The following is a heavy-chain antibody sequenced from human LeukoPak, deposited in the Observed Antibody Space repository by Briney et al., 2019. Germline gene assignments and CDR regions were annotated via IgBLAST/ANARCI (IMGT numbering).Heavy chain of an antibody. J-gene: IGHJ3*02. Sequence: GGSLRLSCAASGFTFSSYSMNWVRQAPGKGLEWVSSISSSSSYIYYADSVKGRFTISRDNAKNSLYLQMNSLRAEDTAVYYCARDLPYAYCGGDCYSSDAFDIWGQGTMVTVSS. CDR1: GFTFSSYS. D-gene: IGHD2-21*02. CDR3: ARDLPYAYCGGDCYSSDAFDI. CDR2: ISSSSSYI. V-gene: IGHV3-21*01.